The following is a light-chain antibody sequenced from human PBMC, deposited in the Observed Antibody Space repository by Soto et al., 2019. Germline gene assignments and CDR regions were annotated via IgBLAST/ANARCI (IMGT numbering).Light chain of an antibody. Sequence: EIVMTQSPATLSVSPGERATLSCRASQSLSFNLAWYQQKPGQAPRLLIYAASTRATGIPARFSGSGSGTEFTLTISSLQSEDFAVYYCQQYNDWPPYSFGQGTKVDIK. CDR2: AAS. CDR3: QQYNDWPPYS. CDR1: QSLSFN. V-gene: IGKV3-15*01. J-gene: IGKJ2*01.